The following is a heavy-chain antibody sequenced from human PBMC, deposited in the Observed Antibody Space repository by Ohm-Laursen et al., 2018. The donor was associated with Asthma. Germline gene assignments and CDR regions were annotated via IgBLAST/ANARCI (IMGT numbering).Heavy chain of an antibody. CDR3: ARDVMEWYLPAFDF. J-gene: IGHJ4*02. CDR2: GGSYYDGGLR. D-gene: IGHD3-3*01. Sequence: SLRLSCAASGFTFRSYAMHWVRQAPGKGLEWVAVGGSYYDGGLRYYADSVNGRFTVSRDDSKDTLYLQMNSLRPDDTAVYYCARDVMEWYLPAFDFWGQGTLVTVSS. CDR1: GFTFRSYA. V-gene: IGHV3-30-3*01.